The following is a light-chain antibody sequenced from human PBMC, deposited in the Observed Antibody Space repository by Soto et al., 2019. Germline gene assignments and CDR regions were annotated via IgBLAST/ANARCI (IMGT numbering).Light chain of an antibody. J-gene: IGKJ1*01. V-gene: IGKV3-20*01. CDR2: VAS. CDR3: QQYGSFPRT. CDR1: QGVNGNY. Sequence: EIVLTQSPATLSLSPGERATLSCRASQGVNGNYLAWYQQRPGQAPRLLMYVASNRAPGVPDTFSGSGSGTDFTLTISRLEPEDFAVYYCQQYGSFPRTFGQGTRVQTK.